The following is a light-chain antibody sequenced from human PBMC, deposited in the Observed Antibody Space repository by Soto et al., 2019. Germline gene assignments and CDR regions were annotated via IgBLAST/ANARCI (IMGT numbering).Light chain of an antibody. CDR2: EGS. CDR1: SSDVGNYNL. CDR3: CSYAGSPWV. J-gene: IGLJ3*02. Sequence: QSAPTQPASVSGSPGQSITISCAGTSSDVGNYNLVSWYQQHPGKGPKLMIHEGSKRPSGVSNRFSGSKSGNTASLTISGLQAEDEADYYCCSYAGSPWVFGGGTKLTVL. V-gene: IGLV2-23*01.